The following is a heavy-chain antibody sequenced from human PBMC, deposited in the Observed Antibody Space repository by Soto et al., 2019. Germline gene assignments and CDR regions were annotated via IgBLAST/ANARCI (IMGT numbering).Heavy chain of an antibody. V-gene: IGHV4-31*03. CDR3: ARDEGYDILTGYWVGNAFDI. Sequence: SETLSLTCTVSGGSIISGGYYWSWIRQHPGKGLEWIGYIYYSGSTYYNPSLKSRVTISVDTSKNQFSLKLSSVTAADTAVYYCARDEGYDILTGYWVGNAFDIWGQGTIVTVSS. J-gene: IGHJ3*02. D-gene: IGHD3-9*01. CDR1: GGSIISGGYY. CDR2: IYYSGST.